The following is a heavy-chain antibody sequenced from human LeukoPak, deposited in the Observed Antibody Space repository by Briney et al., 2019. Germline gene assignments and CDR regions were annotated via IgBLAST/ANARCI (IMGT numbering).Heavy chain of an antibody. V-gene: IGHV4-59*12. J-gene: IGHJ4*02. CDR1: GGSISSYY. CDR2: IYYNGST. CDR3: ARRAYSSGWYAY. Sequence: SETLSLTCTVSGGSISSYYWSWIRQPPGKGLEWVGYIYYNGSTNYNPSLKSRVTISVDTSKNQFSLKLSSVTAADTAVYYCARRAYSSGWYAYWGQGTLVTVSS. D-gene: IGHD6-19*01.